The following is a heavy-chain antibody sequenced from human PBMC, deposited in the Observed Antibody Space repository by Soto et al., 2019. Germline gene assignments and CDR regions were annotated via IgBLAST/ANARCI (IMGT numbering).Heavy chain of an antibody. V-gene: IGHV3-7*01. D-gene: IGHD6-19*01. CDR3: AREGPVSSGLYIGKGYYYRMDV. Sequence: GGSLRLSCAASGFTFSSYWMSWGRQAPGKGLEWVANIKQDGSEKYYVDSVKGRFTISRDNAKNSLYLQMNSQRAEDTAVYYCAREGPVSSGLYIGKGYYYRMDVWGQGTTVTVTS. CDR1: GFTFSSYW. CDR2: IKQDGSEK. J-gene: IGHJ6*01.